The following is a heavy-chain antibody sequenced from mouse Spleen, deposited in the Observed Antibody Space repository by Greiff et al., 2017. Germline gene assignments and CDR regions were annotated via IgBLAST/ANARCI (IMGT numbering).Heavy chain of an antibody. CDR2: INPYNGDT. Sequence: EVQLQQSGPELVKPGDSVKISCKASGYSFTGYFMNWVMQSHGKSLEWIGRINPYNGDTFYNQKFKGKATLTVDKSSSTAHMELRSLTSEDSAVYYCARNGNSHWYFDVWGTGTTVTVSS. CDR3: ARNGNSHWYFDV. J-gene: IGHJ1*03. V-gene: IGHV1-20*01. D-gene: IGHD2-1*01. CDR1: GYSFTGYF.